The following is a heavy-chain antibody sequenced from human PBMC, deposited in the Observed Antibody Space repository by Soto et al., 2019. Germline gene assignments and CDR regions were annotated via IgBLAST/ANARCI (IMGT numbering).Heavy chain of an antibody. CDR3: ARDPTRKRITMVRGAMGYFDY. V-gene: IGHV3-13*01. Sequence: GGSLRLSCAASGFTFSSYDMHWVRQATGKGLEWVSAIGTAGDTYYPGSVKGRFTISRENAKNSLYLQMNSLRAEDTAVYYCARDPTRKRITMVRGAMGYFDYWGQGTLVTVSS. D-gene: IGHD3-10*01. CDR1: GFTFSSYD. CDR2: IGTAGDT. J-gene: IGHJ4*02.